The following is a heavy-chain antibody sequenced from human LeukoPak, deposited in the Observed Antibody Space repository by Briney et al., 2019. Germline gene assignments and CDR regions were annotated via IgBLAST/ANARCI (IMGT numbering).Heavy chain of an antibody. D-gene: IGHD6-19*01. V-gene: IGHV3-11*04. J-gene: IGHJ4*02. Sequence: GGSLRLSCVASGFSFSDFYMSWIRQAPGKGLEWVSYISSSSSVYYADSVKGRFTISRDNAKNSLYLQMNSLRAEDTAVYYCARPPYNSGWYYFDYWGQGTLVTVS. CDR3: ARPPYNSGWYYFDY. CDR2: ISSSSSV. CDR1: GFSFSDFY.